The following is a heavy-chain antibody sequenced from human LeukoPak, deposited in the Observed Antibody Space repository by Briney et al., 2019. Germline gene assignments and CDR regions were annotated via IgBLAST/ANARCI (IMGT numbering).Heavy chain of an antibody. J-gene: IGHJ3*02. CDR3: AKDRIVVVIDDAFDI. CDR1: GFTFSSYS. D-gene: IGHD3-22*01. Sequence: PGGSLRLSCAASGFTFSSYSMSWVRQARGKGLEWVSAISGSGGSTYYADSVEGRFTISRDNSKNTLYLQMNSLRAEDTAVYYCAKDRIVVVIDDAFDIWGQGTMVTVSS. CDR2: ISGSGGST. V-gene: IGHV3-23*01.